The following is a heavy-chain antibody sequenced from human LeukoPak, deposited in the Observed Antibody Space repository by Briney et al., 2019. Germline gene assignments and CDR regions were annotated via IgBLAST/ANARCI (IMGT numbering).Heavy chain of an antibody. V-gene: IGHV3-53*01. D-gene: IGHD3-22*01. CDR3: ARAPRPFDNSDYYFDY. CDR1: GVTVNYNF. Sequence: GGSLRLSCAASGVTVNYNFMSWVRQAPGKGLERVSVIYSDSSADYADSVKGRFTISRDDAQNTLYLQMNSLRAGDTAVYYCARAPRPFDNSDYYFDYWGQGSLVTVSS. J-gene: IGHJ4*02. CDR2: IYSDSSA.